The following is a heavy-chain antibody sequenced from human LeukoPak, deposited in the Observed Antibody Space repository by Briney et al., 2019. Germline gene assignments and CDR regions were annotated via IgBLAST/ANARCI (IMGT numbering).Heavy chain of an antibody. V-gene: IGHV4-34*01. CDR3: ARHLTRRPFTPATVTFYYYYYMDV. D-gene: IGHD4-17*01. CDR2: INHSGST. Sequence: PSETLSLTCSVYGGSFSGYYWSWIRQPPGKGLEWIGEINHSGSTNYNPSLKSRVTISVDTSKNQFSLKLSSVTAADTAVYYCARHLTRRPFTPATVTFYYYYYMDVWGKGTTVTISS. J-gene: IGHJ6*03. CDR1: GGSFSGYY.